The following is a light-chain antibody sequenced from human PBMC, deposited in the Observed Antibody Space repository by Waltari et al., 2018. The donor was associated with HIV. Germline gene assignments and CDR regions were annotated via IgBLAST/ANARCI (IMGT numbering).Light chain of an antibody. V-gene: IGKV3D-15*01. CDR1: QSVSTN. CDR3: QQYNNWPPLT. Sequence: EIVMMQSPATLSVSPGERATLSCRASQSVSTNLAWYQQKPGQAPRLLIYGASTRATCIPARFSGSGSGTEFTLTISSLQSEDFAVYYCQQYNNWPPLTFGGGTKVEIK. J-gene: IGKJ4*01. CDR2: GAS.